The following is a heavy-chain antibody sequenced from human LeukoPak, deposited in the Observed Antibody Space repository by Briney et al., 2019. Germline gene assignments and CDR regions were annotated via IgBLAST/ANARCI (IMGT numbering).Heavy chain of an antibody. Sequence: GGSLRLSCAASGFTFSNHAMNWVRQAPGQGLEWVSSIDGRRTDIYYADSVKGRFTISRDNAKNSLYLQMHSLRAEDTAVYYCARRGYYDSSGYDYWGQGTLVTVSS. CDR3: ARRGYYDSSGYDY. CDR2: IDGRRTDI. J-gene: IGHJ4*02. D-gene: IGHD3-22*01. CDR1: GFTFSNHA. V-gene: IGHV3-21*01.